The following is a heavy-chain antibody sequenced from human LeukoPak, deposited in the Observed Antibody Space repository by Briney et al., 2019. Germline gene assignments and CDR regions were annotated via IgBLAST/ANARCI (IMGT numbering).Heavy chain of an antibody. CDR2: IRYDGSNK. V-gene: IGHV3-30*02. Sequence: GGTLRLSCAASGFTFSSYGMHWVRQAPGKGLEWVAFIRYDGSNKYYADSVKGRFTISRDNSKNTLYLQMNSLRAEDTAVYYCASSSSSRGQGAFDYWGQGTLVTVSS. CDR3: ASSSSSRGQGAFDY. J-gene: IGHJ4*02. D-gene: IGHD6-6*01. CDR1: GFTFSSYG.